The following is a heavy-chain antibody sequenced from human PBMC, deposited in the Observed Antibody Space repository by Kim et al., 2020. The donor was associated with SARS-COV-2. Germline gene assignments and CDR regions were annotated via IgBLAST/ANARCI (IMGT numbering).Heavy chain of an antibody. CDR2: INHSGST. V-gene: IGHV4-34*01. Sequence: SETLSLTCAVYGGSFSGYYWSWIRQPPGKGLEWIGEINHSGSTNYNPSLKSRVTISVDTSKNQFSLKLSSVTAADTAVYYCARFHSITMVRGQGYWFDPWGQGTLVTVSS. D-gene: IGHD3-10*01. CDR3: ARFHSITMVRGQGYWFDP. J-gene: IGHJ5*02. CDR1: GGSFSGYY.